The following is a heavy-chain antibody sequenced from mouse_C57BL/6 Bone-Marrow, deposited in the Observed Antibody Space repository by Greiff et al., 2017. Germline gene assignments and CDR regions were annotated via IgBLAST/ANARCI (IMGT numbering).Heavy chain of an antibody. Sequence: EVQVVESGGGLVKPGGSLKLSCAASGFTFSSYAMSWVRQTPEKRLEWVATISDGGSYTYYPDNVKGRFTISRDNAKNNLYLQMSHLKSEDTAMYYCARSLGNYWGQGTTLTVSS. CDR3: ARSLGNY. J-gene: IGHJ2*01. CDR2: ISDGGSYT. D-gene: IGHD3-3*01. CDR1: GFTFSSYA. V-gene: IGHV5-4*01.